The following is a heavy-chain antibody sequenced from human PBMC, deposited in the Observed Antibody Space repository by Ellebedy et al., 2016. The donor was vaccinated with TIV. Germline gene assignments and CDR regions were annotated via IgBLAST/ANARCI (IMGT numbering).Heavy chain of an antibody. CDR3: ARPQVAGTLVPGY. J-gene: IGHJ4*02. CDR1: GFTFDDYA. D-gene: IGHD6-19*01. V-gene: IGHV3-9*01. CDR2: ISWNSGSI. Sequence: GGSLRLSXAASGFTFDDYAMHWVRQAPGKGLEWVSGISWNSGSIGYADSVKGRFTISRDNAKNTLYLQMNSLRAEDTAVYYCARPQVAGTLVPGYWGQGTLVTVSS.